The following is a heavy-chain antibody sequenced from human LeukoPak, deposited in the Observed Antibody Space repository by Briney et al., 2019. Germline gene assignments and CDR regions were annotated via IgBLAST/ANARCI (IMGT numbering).Heavy chain of an antibody. CDR2: IIPIFGTA. V-gene: IGHV1-69*13. CDR3: ARGYSSGWYDTSYYFDY. CDR1: GGTFSSYA. D-gene: IGHD6-19*01. J-gene: IGHJ4*02. Sequence: PGASVKVSCKASGGTFSSYAISWVRQAPGQGLEWMGGIIPIFGTANYAQKFQGRVTITADESTSTAYMELSSLRSEDTAVYYCARGYSSGWYDTSYYFDYWGQGTLVTVSS.